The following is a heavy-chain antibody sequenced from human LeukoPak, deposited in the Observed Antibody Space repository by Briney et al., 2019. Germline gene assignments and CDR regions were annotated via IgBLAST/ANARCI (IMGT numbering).Heavy chain of an antibody. D-gene: IGHD6-19*01. V-gene: IGHV4-59*12. Sequence: SETLSLTCTVSGGSISSYYWSWIRQPPGKGLEWIGYIYYSGSTNYNPSLKSRVTISVDTSKNQFSLKLSSVTAADTAVYYCARVFRDPSSGWSVLSPRRHYYYYYMDVWGKGTTVTVSS. J-gene: IGHJ6*03. CDR1: GGSISSYY. CDR2: IYYSGST. CDR3: ARVFRDPSSGWSVLSPRRHYYYYYMDV.